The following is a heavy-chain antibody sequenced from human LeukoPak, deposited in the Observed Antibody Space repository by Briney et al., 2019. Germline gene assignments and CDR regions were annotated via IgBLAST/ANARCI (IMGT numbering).Heavy chain of an antibody. CDR2: INWSSGNI. CDR3: VKEGLTTARYYFDY. J-gene: IGHJ4*02. D-gene: IGHD4-17*01. V-gene: IGHV3-9*01. CDR1: GFTFPDFG. Sequence: GGSLRLSCVASGFTFPDFGMHWVRQTPGKGLEWVAGINWSSGNIDYVDSVKGRFTISRDNAKSSVYLQMNSLRPEDTASYYCVKEGLTTARYYFDYWGQGIQVTVSS.